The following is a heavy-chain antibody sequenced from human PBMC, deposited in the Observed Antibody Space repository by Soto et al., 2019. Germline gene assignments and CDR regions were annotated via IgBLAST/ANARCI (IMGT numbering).Heavy chain of an antibody. D-gene: IGHD2-2*01. V-gene: IGHV3-48*01. CDR1: GFTFSSYS. J-gene: IGHJ5*02. CDR2: ISSSSSTI. CDR3: AKDNCISTSCYRLYNWFDP. Sequence: GGSLRLSCAASGFTFSSYSMNWVRQAPGKGLEWVSYISSSSSTIYYADSVKGRFTISRDNAKNSLYLQMNSLRAEDTAVYYCAKDNCISTSCYRLYNWFDPWGQGTLVTVSS.